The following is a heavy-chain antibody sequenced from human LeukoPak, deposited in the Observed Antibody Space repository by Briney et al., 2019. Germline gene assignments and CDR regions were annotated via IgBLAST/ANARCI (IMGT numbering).Heavy chain of an antibody. D-gene: IGHD3-10*01. V-gene: IGHV3-33*01. CDR3: ARDPFPHYYGSGSYMGH. Sequence: PGGSLRLSCAASGFTFSSYGMHWVRQAPGKGLEWVAVIWYDGSNKYYADSVKGRFTISRDNSKNTLYLQMNSLRAEDTAVYYCARDPFPHYYGSGSYMGHWGQGTLVTVSS. J-gene: IGHJ4*02. CDR1: GFTFSSYG. CDR2: IWYDGSNK.